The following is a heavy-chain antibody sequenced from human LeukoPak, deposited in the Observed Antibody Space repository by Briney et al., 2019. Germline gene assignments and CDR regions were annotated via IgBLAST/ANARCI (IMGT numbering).Heavy chain of an antibody. D-gene: IGHD5-18*01. Sequence: SETLSPTCTVSGGSISSSSYYWGWIRQPPGKGLEWIGSIYYSGSTSYNPSLKSRVTISVDTSKNQFSLKLSSVTAADTAAYYCARVDTSIVIDYWGQGTMVTVSS. CDR1: GGSISSSSYY. J-gene: IGHJ4*02. CDR3: ARVDTSIVIDY. V-gene: IGHV4-39*01. CDR2: IYYSGST.